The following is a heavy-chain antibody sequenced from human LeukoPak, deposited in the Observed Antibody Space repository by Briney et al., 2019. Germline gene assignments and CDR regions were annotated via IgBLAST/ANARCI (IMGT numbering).Heavy chain of an antibody. J-gene: IGHJ4*02. D-gene: IGHD6-13*01. CDR1: GGSISSDNFY. Sequence: SETLSLTCTVSGGSISSDNFYWSWIRQHPGKGLEWIGYIYYSGSAYYSPSLKSRVTISVDTSKNQFSLKLSSVTAADTAVYYCARAGSNSYSSNWNFDYWGQGTLVIVSS. CDR2: IYYSGSA. CDR3: ARAGSNSYSSNWNFDY. V-gene: IGHV4-31*03.